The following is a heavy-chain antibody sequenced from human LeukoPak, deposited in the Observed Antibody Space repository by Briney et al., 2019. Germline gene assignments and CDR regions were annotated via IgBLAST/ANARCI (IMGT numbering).Heavy chain of an antibody. CDR1: GYSISSGYY. J-gene: IGHJ4*02. Sequence: SETLSLTCTVSGYSISSGYYWGWIRQPPGKGLEWIGSIYHSGSTYYNPSLKSRVTISVDTSKNQFSLKLSSVTAADTAVYYCAREAPEYSNSRGYFDYWGQGTLVTVSS. CDR2: IYHSGST. D-gene: IGHD4-11*01. CDR3: AREAPEYSNSRGYFDY. V-gene: IGHV4-38-2*02.